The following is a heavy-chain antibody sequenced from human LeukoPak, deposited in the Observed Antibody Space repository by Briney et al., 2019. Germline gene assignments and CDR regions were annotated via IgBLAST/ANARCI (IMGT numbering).Heavy chain of an antibody. CDR1: GFTFSDYY. V-gene: IGHV3-11*01. CDR3: ARDPKRTVARRSSWYAEAYNWFDP. D-gene: IGHD6-13*01. J-gene: IGHJ5*02. CDR2: ISSSGSTI. Sequence: GGSLRLSCAASGFTFSDYYMSWIRQAPGKGLEWVSYISSSGSTIYYADSVKGRFTISRDNAKKSLYLQMNRLRADDTAAYYCARDPKRTVARRSSWYAEAYNWFDPWGQGTLVTVSS.